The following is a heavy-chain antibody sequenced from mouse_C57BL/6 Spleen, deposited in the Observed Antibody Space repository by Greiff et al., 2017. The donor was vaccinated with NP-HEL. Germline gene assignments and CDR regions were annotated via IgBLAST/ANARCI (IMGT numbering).Heavy chain of an antibody. CDR1: GYTFTDYE. V-gene: IGHV1-15*01. Sequence: QVQLQQSGAELVRPGASVTLSCKASGYTFTDYEMHWVKQTPVHGLEWIGAIDPETGGTAYNQKFKGKAILTADKSSSTAYMELRSLTSEDSAVYYCTSGAASYWYFDVWGTGTTVTVSS. J-gene: IGHJ1*03. CDR2: IDPETGGT. CDR3: TSGAASYWYFDV. D-gene: IGHD6-1*01.